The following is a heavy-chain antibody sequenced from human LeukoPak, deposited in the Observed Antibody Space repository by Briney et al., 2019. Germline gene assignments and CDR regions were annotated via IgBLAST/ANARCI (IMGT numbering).Heavy chain of an antibody. CDR3: ARDRRCSSTSCLPGGWFDP. CDR2: ISAYNGNT. D-gene: IGHD2-2*01. Sequence: GASVKVSCKASGYTFTNYGISWVRQAPGQGLEWMGWISAYNGNTNYTRKLQGRVTMTTDTSTSTAYLELRSLRSDDTAVYYCARDRRCSSTSCLPGGWFDPWGQGTLVTVSS. J-gene: IGHJ5*02. CDR1: GYTFTNYG. V-gene: IGHV1-18*01.